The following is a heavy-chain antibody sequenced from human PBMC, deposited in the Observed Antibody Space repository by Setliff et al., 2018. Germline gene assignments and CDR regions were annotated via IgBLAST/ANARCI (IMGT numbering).Heavy chain of an antibody. D-gene: IGHD2-15*01. CDR1: GFTVSSND. CDR3: ARFACSGGSCYLSSSDY. V-gene: IGHV3-21*01. Sequence: GGSLRLSCAASGFTVSSNDMSWVRQAPGKGLEWVSSISSRSTYIYYADSLKGRFTISRDNAKNSLYLQMNSLRAEATAVYYCARFACSGGSCYLSSSDYWGQGTLVTVSS. J-gene: IGHJ4*02. CDR2: ISSRSTYI.